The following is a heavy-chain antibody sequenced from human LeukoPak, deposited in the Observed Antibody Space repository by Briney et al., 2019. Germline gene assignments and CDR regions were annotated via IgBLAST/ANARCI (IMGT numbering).Heavy chain of an antibody. D-gene: IGHD3-10*01. CDR2: IFYSGST. V-gene: IGHV4-39*01. J-gene: IGHJ4*02. CDR1: GGSISSSPYY. Sequence: SETLSLTCTVSGGSISSSPYYWGWIRQPPGKDLEWIGSIFYSGSTYYNPSLYSRVTISLDTSKNQFSLKLRSVTAADTAVYYCARQGYFGSGAAHYFDHWGQGTLVTVSS. CDR3: ARQGYFGSGAAHYFDH.